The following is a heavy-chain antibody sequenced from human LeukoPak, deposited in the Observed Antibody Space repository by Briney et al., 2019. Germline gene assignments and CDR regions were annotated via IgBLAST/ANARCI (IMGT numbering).Heavy chain of an antibody. Sequence: SETLSLTCTVSGVSISSHSWSWIRQPPGKGLEWIGYIYYSGSTNYNPSLKSRVTISVDTSKNQFSLKLSSVIAADTAVYYCARARYYDFWSGYYLDYWGQGTLVTVSS. CDR3: ARARYYDFWSGYYLDY. D-gene: IGHD3-3*01. CDR1: GVSISSHS. V-gene: IGHV4-59*11. CDR2: IYYSGST. J-gene: IGHJ4*02.